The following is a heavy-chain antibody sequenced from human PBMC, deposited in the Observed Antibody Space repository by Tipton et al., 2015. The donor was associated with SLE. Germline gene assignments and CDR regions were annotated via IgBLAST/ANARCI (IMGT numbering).Heavy chain of an antibody. CDR2: IYTSGST. V-gene: IGHV4-61*02. J-gene: IGHJ4*02. CDR1: GGSISSGSYY. D-gene: IGHD2-15*01. CDR3: ARKDRGGGGYYFDY. Sequence: TLSLTCTVSGGSISSGSYYWSWIRQPAGKGLEWIGRIYTSGSTTYNPSLKGRVTISVDTSKNQFSLKLSSVTAADTAVYCCARKDRGGGGYYFDYWGQGTLVTVSS.